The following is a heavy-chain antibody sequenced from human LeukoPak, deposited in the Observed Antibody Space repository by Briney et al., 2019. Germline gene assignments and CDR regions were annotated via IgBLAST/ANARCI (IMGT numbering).Heavy chain of an antibody. V-gene: IGHV3-23*01. Sequence: GGALRLSRAPSPYTLTRYGMSCVPPAPGKGREWVSGIKHRGGTTYYADSAKGRFTTSRDNSTNTLYLQTNSLRAEDTAVYYCAKDRGSYYDSSGFRTLLYYFDYWGQGTLVTVSS. CDR2: IKHRGGTT. J-gene: IGHJ4*02. CDR1: PYTLTRYG. CDR3: AKDRGSYYDSSGFRTLLYYFDY. D-gene: IGHD3-22*01.